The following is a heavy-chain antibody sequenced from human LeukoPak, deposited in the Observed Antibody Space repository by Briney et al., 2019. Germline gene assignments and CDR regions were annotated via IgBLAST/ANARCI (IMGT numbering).Heavy chain of an antibody. CDR2: INPNSGNT. Sequence: ASVKVSCKASGYTFTGYYMHWVRQAPGQGLEWMGWINPNSGNTGYAQKFQGRVTMTRNTSISTAYMELSSLRSEDTAVYYCARGRIQLWEYYFDYWGQGTLVTVSS. D-gene: IGHD5-18*01. CDR1: GYTFTGYY. CDR3: ARGRIQLWEYYFDY. V-gene: IGHV1-8*02. J-gene: IGHJ4*02.